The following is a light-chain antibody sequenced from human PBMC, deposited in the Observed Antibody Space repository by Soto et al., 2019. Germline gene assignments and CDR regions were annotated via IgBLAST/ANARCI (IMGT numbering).Light chain of an antibody. CDR3: PPLTSEPLP. CDR1: QGINIF. V-gene: IGKV1-9*01. J-gene: IGKJ5*01. Sequence: DIQLTQSPSFLSASVGDRVTITCRASQGINIFLAWFRQKPWKGANVRIYAAATLQSGVPSRFSGSGSGTEFPLTLSSPQPEDFATYYCPPLTSEPLPFGQGTRLEIK. CDR2: AAA.